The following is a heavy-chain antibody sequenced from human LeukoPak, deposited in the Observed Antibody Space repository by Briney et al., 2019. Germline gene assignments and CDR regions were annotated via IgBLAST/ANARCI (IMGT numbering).Heavy chain of an antibody. J-gene: IGHJ4*02. CDR2: VNHSGYT. CDR1: GTSFRYYY. D-gene: IGHD4-17*01. V-gene: IGHV4-34*01. Sequence: SETLSLTCAVSGTSFRYYYWSWIRQPPGKGLEWIGEVNHSGYTNDNPSLKSRVTISVDTSKNQFSLRLRSVTAADTGVYFCARMTTGHDFWGQGTLVTVSS. CDR3: ARMTTGHDF.